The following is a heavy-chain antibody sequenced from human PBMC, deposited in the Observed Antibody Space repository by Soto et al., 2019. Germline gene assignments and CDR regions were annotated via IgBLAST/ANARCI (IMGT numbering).Heavy chain of an antibody. CDR3: ARDTYGSGSYYDPLYCYYGMDV. CDR2: INPNSGGT. D-gene: IGHD3-10*01. Sequence: GASVKVSCKASGYTFTGYYMHWVRQAPGQGLEWMGWINPNSGGTNYAQKFQGWVTMTRDTSISTAYMELSRLRSDDTAVYYCARDTYGSGSYYDPLYCYYGMDVWGQGTTVTVSS. J-gene: IGHJ6*02. V-gene: IGHV1-2*04. CDR1: GYTFTGYY.